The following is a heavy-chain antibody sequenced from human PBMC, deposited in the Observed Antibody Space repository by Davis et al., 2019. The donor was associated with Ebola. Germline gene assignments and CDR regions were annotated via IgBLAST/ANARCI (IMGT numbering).Heavy chain of an antibody. V-gene: IGHV1-2*04. CDR3: ARDGTGTTLYAFDI. D-gene: IGHD1-7*01. CDR1: GGTFSSYA. J-gene: IGHJ3*02. Sequence: AASVKVSCKASGGTFSSYAISWVRQAPGQGLEWMGWISAYNGNTNYAQKFQGWVTMTRDTSISTAYMELSRLRSDDTAVYYCARDGTGTTLYAFDIWGQGTMVTVSS. CDR2: ISAYNGNT.